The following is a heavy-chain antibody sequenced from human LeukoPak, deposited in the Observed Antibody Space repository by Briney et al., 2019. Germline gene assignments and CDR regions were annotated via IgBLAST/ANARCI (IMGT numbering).Heavy chain of an antibody. V-gene: IGHV4-59*01. CDR2: IYYSGST. Sequence: SETLSLTCTVSGGSISSYYWSWIRQPPGKGLEWIGYIYYSGSTNYNPSLKSRVTISVDTSKNQFSLKLSSVTAADTAVYYCARDLSYYDFWSGYPHNWFDPWGQGTLVTVSS. CDR3: ARDLSYYDFWSGYPHNWFDP. CDR1: GGSISSYY. J-gene: IGHJ5*02. D-gene: IGHD3-3*01.